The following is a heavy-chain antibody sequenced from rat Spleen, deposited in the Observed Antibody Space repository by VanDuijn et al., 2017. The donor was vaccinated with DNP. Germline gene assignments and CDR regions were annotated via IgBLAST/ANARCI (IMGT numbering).Heavy chain of an antibody. CDR1: GYSITSNY. Sequence: EVQLQESGPGLVNPSQSLSLTCSVTGYSITSNYWGWIRKFPGNKMEWIGQISFSGDTNYNPSLKSRISITRDTSKNQFFLQLNSITTEDIATYYCARWYNWRYYFYYWGAGVMVTVSS. V-gene: IGHV3-1*01. D-gene: IGHD1-4*01. CDR3: ARWYNWRYYFYY. J-gene: IGHJ2*01. CDR2: ISFSGDT.